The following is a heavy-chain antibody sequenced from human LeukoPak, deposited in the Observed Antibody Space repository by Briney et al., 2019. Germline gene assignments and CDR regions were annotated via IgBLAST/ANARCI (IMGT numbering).Heavy chain of an antibody. D-gene: IGHD3-22*01. V-gene: IGHV3-48*02. Sequence: GGSPRLSCAASGFTFGSYSMNWVRQAPGKGLEWVSYISSSSSTIYYADSVKGRFTISRDNAKNSLYLQMNSLRDEDTAVYYCARDEGRDSSGYYLRRYWGQGTLVTVSS. J-gene: IGHJ4*02. CDR1: GFTFGSYS. CDR3: ARDEGRDSSGYYLRRY. CDR2: ISSSSSTI.